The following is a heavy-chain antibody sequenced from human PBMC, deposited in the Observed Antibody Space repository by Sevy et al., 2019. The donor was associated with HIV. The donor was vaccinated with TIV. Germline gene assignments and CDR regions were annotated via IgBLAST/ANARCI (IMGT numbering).Heavy chain of an antibody. CDR2: ISYTGTSK. J-gene: IGHJ6*02. Sequence: GGSLRLSCAVSGLTLRNFGMHWVRQAPGKGLEWGAVISYTGTSKFYADSVKGRFTISRDTSKNTLYLEMNMLREDDTAVYYCAKDFTGFYGMDVWGQGTTVTVSS. CDR3: AKDFTGFYGMDV. CDR1: GLTLRNFG. V-gene: IGHV3-30*18. D-gene: IGHD7-27*01.